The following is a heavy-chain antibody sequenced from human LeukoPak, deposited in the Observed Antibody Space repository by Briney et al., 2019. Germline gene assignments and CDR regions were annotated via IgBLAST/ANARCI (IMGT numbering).Heavy chain of an antibody. CDR2: LYSSGGT. J-gene: IGHJ4*02. CDR3: AKDSGTPGSYYFDY. D-gene: IGHD1-14*01. Sequence: HPGGSLRLTCAASGFPVSVNYMSWVRQAPGKGLEWVSVLYSSGGTKYADSVKGRFTISRDSSDNTLHLQMNSLRAEDTAVYYCAKDSGTPGSYYFDYWGQGTLVTVSS. V-gene: IGHV3-66*01. CDR1: GFPVSVNY.